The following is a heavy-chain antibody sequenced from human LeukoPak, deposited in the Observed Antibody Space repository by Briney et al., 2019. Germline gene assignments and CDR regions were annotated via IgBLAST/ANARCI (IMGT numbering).Heavy chain of an antibody. CDR2: ISTGSSTI. Sequence: GSLRLSCAASGFTFSSYSMNWVRRAPGKGLEWVSHISTGSSTIYYADFVKGRFTISRDNAKNSLYLQMNSLRAEDTAVYYCARDFAGWGYFDLWGRGTQVTVSS. CDR3: ARDFAGWGYFDL. V-gene: IGHV3-48*01. J-gene: IGHJ2*01. D-gene: IGHD3-9*01. CDR1: GFTFSSYS.